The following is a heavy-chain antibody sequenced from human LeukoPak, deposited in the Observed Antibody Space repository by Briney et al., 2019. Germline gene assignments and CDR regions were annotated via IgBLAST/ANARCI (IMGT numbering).Heavy chain of an antibody. J-gene: IGHJ6*02. CDR3: ARGVDGETYYYYYYGMDV. CDR2: IIPILGIA. Sequence: GASVKVSCKASGGTFSSYAISWVRQAPGQGLEWMGRIIPILGIANYAQKFQGRVTITADKSTSTAYMELSSLRSEDTAVYYCARGVDGETYYYYYYGMDVWGQGTTVTVSS. D-gene: IGHD4-17*01. CDR1: GGTFSSYA. V-gene: IGHV1-69*04.